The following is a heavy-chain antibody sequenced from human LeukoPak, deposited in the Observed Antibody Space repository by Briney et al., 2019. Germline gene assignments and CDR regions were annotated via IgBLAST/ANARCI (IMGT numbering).Heavy chain of an antibody. V-gene: IGHV1-2*02. D-gene: IGHD3-22*01. CDR3: ARDPTVNYDSSGYNYYSGMDV. CDR2: INPTRGGT. Sequence: GASVKVSCKASGYTFTDYFMHWVRQAPGQGLEWMGWINPTRGGTNYAQKFQGRVTMTRDTSISTAYLELSRLRSDDTAVYYCARDPTVNYDSSGYNYYSGMDVWGQGTTITVSS. J-gene: IGHJ6*02. CDR1: GYTFTDYF.